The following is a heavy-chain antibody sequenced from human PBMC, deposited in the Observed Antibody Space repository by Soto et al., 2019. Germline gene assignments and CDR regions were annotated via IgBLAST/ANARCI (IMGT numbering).Heavy chain of an antibody. CDR3: ARGSPSGWSLLEMDV. D-gene: IGHD1-1*01. CDR1: GGSISIGGYY. Sequence: LSLTCTVSGGSISIGGYYWSWIRQHPGKGLEWIGYIYYSGSTYYNPSLKSRVTISVDTSKNQFSLKLSSVTAADTAVYYCARGSPSGWSLLEMDVWGQGTTVTVSS. V-gene: IGHV4-31*03. J-gene: IGHJ6*02. CDR2: IYYSGST.